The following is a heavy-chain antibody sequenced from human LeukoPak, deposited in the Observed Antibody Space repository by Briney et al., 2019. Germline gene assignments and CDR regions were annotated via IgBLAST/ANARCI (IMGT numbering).Heavy chain of an antibody. J-gene: IGHJ6*02. CDR2: ISAYNGNT. Sequence: ASVKVSCKASGYTFTSYGISWVRQAPGQGLEWMGWISAYNGNTNYAQKLQGRVTMTTDTSTRTAYMELRSLRSDDTAVYYCARGNFRLQYPYYYYGMDVWGQGTTVTVSS. CDR3: ARGNFRLQYPYYYYGMDV. CDR1: GYTFTSYG. D-gene: IGHD4-11*01. V-gene: IGHV1-18*01.